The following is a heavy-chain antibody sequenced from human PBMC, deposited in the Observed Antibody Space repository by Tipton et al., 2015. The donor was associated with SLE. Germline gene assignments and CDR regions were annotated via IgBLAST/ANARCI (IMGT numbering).Heavy chain of an antibody. J-gene: IGHJ2*01. D-gene: IGHD1-26*01. Sequence: LRLSCAVYGGSFSGYYWGWIRQPPGKGLEWIGEISHSGSTNYNPSLKSRVTISVDTSKNQFSLKLSSVTAADTAVYYCARKWELLRGWYFDLWGRGTLVTVSS. V-gene: IGHV4-34*01. CDR1: GGSFSGYY. CDR3: ARKWELLRGWYFDL. CDR2: ISHSGST.